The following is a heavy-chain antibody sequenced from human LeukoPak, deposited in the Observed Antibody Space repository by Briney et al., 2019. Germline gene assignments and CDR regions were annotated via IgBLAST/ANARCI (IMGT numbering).Heavy chain of an antibody. D-gene: IGHD3-10*01. CDR3: ARDKYYYGSGSYYPGSLYGMDV. Sequence: ASVKVSCKASGYTFTGYYMHWVRQAPGQGLEWMGWINPNSGGTNYAQKFQGWVTMTRDTSISTAYMELSRLRSDDTAVYYCARDKYYYGSGSYYPGSLYGMDVWGLGTTVTVSS. V-gene: IGHV1-2*04. CDR2: INPNSGGT. CDR1: GYTFTGYY. J-gene: IGHJ6*02.